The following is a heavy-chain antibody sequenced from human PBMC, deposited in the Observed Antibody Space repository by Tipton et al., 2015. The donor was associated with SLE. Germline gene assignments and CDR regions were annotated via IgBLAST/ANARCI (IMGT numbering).Heavy chain of an antibody. D-gene: IGHD6-13*01. Sequence: TLSLTCAVYGGSFSGYYWSWIRRSPGKGLEWIGEINHSGSTNYNPSLKSRVTISVDTSKKQFSLKVSSVTAADTAVYYCARAQRLVRWFDPWGQGTLVTVSS. J-gene: IGHJ5*02. V-gene: IGHV4-34*01. CDR1: GGSFSGYY. CDR2: INHSGST. CDR3: ARAQRLVRWFDP.